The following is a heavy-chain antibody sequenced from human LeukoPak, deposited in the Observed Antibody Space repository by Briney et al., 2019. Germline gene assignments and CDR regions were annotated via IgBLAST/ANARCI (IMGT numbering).Heavy chain of an antibody. CDR1: GFTVSSNY. J-gene: IGHJ4*02. CDR3: AKELMVRGAIDY. V-gene: IGHV3-66*01. CDR2: IYSGGNT. Sequence: GGSLRLSCAASGFTVSSNYMSWVRQTPGKGLEWVSVIYSGGNTYYADSVKGRFTISRDNSKNTLYLQMNSLRAEDTAVYYCAKELMVRGAIDYWGQGTLVTVSS. D-gene: IGHD3-10*01.